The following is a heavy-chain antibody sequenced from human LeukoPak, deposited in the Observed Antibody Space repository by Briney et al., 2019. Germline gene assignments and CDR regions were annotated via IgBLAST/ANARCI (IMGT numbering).Heavy chain of an antibody. CDR1: GLTLSDAW. Sequence: PGGSLRLSCAASGLTLSDAWLTWVRQAPGKGLEWVARIKSKIDGGLKDYAAPVKGTFTISRDDSENTVYLQINSLKIEDTAMYYCATGRSSYFDSWGQGTLVTVSS. V-gene: IGHV3-15*01. CDR3: ATGRSSYFDS. CDR2: IKSKIDGGLK. J-gene: IGHJ4*02.